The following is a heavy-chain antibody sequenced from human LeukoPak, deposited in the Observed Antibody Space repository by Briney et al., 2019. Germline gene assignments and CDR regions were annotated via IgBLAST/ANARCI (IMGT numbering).Heavy chain of an antibody. V-gene: IGHV1-2*02. CDR2: INPNSGGT. CDR3: AREEVAATPNAFDY. J-gene: IGHJ4*02. Sequence: ASVKVSCKASGYTFTGYYMHWVRQAPGQGLEWMGWINPNSGGTNYAQKFQGRVTMTRDTSISTAYMELSRLRSDDTAVYYCAREEVAATPNAFDYWDQGTLVTVSS. CDR1: GYTFTGYY. D-gene: IGHD2-15*01.